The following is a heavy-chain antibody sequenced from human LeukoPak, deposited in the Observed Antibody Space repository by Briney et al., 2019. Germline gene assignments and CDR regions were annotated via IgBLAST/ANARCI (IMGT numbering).Heavy chain of an antibody. Sequence: GRSLRLSCAASGFIFRSRAMYWVRQAPGKGLEWVAFISYDGNNKYYADSVKGRFTISRDNSKNTLYLQMSSLRAEDTAVYYCAKDLLGWGYSSGWYPDYWGQGTLVTVSS. CDR2: ISYDGNNK. D-gene: IGHD6-19*01. CDR1: GFIFRSRA. CDR3: AKDLLGWGYSSGWYPDY. V-gene: IGHV3-30*18. J-gene: IGHJ4*02.